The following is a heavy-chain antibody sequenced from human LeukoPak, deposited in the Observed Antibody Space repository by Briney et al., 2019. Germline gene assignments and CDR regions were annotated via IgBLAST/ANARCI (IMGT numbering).Heavy chain of an antibody. D-gene: IGHD1-26*01. CDR3: ATQKWELLFDY. CDR2: IYYSGST. CDR1: GGSISSSSYY. V-gene: IGHV4-39*01. Sequence: PSETLSLTCTVSGGSISSSSYYWGWIRQPPGKWLEWIGSIYYSGSTYYNPSLKSRVTISVDTSKNQFSLKLSSVTAADTAVYYCATQKWELLFDYWGQGTLVTVSS. J-gene: IGHJ4*02.